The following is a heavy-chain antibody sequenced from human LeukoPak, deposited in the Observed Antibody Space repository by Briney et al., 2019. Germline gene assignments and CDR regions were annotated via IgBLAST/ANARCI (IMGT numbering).Heavy chain of an antibody. CDR1: GFTFSSYS. CDR3: AREGMVGRSDY. CDR2: ISSSSSTI. Sequence: GGSLRLSCAASGFTFSSYSMNWVRQAPGKGLEWVSYISSSSSTIYYADSVKGRFTISRDNAKNSLYLQMNSLRAEDTAVYYCAREGMVGRSDYWGQGTLVTVSS. D-gene: IGHD3-10*01. V-gene: IGHV3-48*04. J-gene: IGHJ4*02.